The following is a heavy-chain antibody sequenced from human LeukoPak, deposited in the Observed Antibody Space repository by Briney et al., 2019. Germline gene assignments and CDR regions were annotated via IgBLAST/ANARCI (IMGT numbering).Heavy chain of an antibody. D-gene: IGHD4-11*01. J-gene: IGHJ2*01. CDR2: ISYDGSNK. V-gene: IGHV3-30*18. CDR1: GFTFSSYG. CDR3: AKSPSNWYFDL. Sequence: GGSLRLSCAASGFTFSSYGMHWVRQAPGKGLEWVAVISYDGSNKYYADSVKGRFTISRDNSKNTLYLQMNSLRAEDTAVYYCAKSPSNWYFDLWGRGTLVTVSS.